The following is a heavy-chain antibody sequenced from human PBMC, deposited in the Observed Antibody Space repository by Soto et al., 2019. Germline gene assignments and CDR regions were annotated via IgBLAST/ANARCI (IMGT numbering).Heavy chain of an antibody. CDR3: AVDLWFGEARVDY. Sequence: SETLSLTCSVSGGSISNYCWCWIRQSPAKGLEWIGSIYYSGSTYYNPSLKSRVTISVDTSKNQFSLKLSSVTAADTAVYYCAVDLWFGEARVDYWGQGTLVTVSS. J-gene: IGHJ4*02. CDR2: IYYSGST. CDR1: GGSISNYC. D-gene: IGHD3-10*01. V-gene: IGHV4-59*05.